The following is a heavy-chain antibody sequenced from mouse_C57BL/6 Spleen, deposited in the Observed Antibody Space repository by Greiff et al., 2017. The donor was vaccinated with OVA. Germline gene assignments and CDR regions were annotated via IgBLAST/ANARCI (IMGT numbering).Heavy chain of an antibody. V-gene: IGHV7-3*01. Sequence: EVKVVESGGGLVQPGGSLSLSCAASGFTFTDYYMSWVRQPPGKALEWLGFIRNKANGYTTEYSASVKGRFTISRDNSQSILYLQLHALIADDSATYYCARYSHVWYVGFWGTGTTVTVSS. CDR3: ARYSHVWYVGF. CDR2: IRNKANGYTT. J-gene: IGHJ1*03. CDR1: GFTFTDYY.